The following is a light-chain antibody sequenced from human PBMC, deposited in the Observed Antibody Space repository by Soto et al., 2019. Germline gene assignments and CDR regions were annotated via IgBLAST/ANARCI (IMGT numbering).Light chain of an antibody. J-gene: IGKJ5*01. Sequence: EIVLTQSPATLSSFPGDRVTLSCRASQSVSSYLAWYQKKPGQAPRILIYGASNRATGIPDRFSGSGSGTDFNLTISRLETEDSAIYYCQQADTFTITFGQGTRLEIK. CDR1: QSVSSY. CDR3: QQADTFTIT. CDR2: GAS. V-gene: IGKV3-11*01.